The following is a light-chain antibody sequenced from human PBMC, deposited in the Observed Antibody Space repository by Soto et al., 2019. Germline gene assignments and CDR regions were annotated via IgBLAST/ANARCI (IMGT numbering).Light chain of an antibody. CDR1: QSVSSN. Sequence: EIVMTQSPATLSVSPGEGATLSCRASQSVSSNLAWFQQKPGQAPRLLIYGASTRATGIPARFSGSGSGTEFTLTISSLRSEDFAVYYCQQYNNWPRTFGQGTEVEIK. CDR3: QQYNNWPRT. J-gene: IGKJ1*01. V-gene: IGKV3-15*01. CDR2: GAS.